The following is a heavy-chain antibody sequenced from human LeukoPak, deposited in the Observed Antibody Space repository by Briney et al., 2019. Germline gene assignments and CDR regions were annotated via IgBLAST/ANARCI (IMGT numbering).Heavy chain of an antibody. V-gene: IGHV3-9*01. CDR3: AKDKGQIVATTNFDY. Sequence: PGRSLRLSCAASGFTFDDYAMHWVRQAPGKGLEWVSGISWNSGSIGYADSVKGRFTISRDNAKISLYLQMNSLRAEDTALYYCAKDKGQIVATTNFDYWGQGTLVTVSS. J-gene: IGHJ4*02. D-gene: IGHD5-12*01. CDR2: ISWNSGSI. CDR1: GFTFDDYA.